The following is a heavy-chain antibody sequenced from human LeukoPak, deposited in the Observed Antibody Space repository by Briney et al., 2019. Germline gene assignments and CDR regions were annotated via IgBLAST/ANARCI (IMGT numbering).Heavy chain of an antibody. CDR2: IYTSGST. J-gene: IGHJ3*02. D-gene: IGHD2-15*01. Sequence: NTSETLSLTCTVSGGSISSYYWSWIRQPAGKGLEWIGRIYTSGSTNYNPSLKSRVTMSVDTSKNQFSLKLSSVTAADTAVYYCARESCSGGSCYFLSLDAFDIWGQGTMVTVSS. V-gene: IGHV4-4*07. CDR3: ARESCSGGSCYFLSLDAFDI. CDR1: GGSISSYY.